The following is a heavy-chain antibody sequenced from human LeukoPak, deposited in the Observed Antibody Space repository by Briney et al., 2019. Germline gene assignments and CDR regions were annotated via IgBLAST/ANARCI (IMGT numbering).Heavy chain of an antibody. CDR2: ISGDTGRI. CDR3: AKVKFLENNWFDS. CDR1: GFIFSSYA. Sequence: GGSLRLSCAASGFIFSSYAMSWVRQSPGKGLEWVSSISGDTGRIYYADSVKGRFTISRDNSKNTLYLQLNSLRAEDTAAYYCAKVKFLENNWFDSWGQGTLVTVSS. D-gene: IGHD1-1*01. V-gene: IGHV3-23*01. J-gene: IGHJ5*01.